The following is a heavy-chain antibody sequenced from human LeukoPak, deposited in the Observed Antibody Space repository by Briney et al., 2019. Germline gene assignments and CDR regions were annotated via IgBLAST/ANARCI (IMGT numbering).Heavy chain of an antibody. CDR3: AAGPKGYFDY. CDR1: GFTFSSYA. CDR2: ISGSGGST. V-gene: IGHV3-23*01. J-gene: IGHJ4*02. Sequence: GGSLRLSCAASGFTFSSYAMGWVRQAPGKGLEWVSAISGSGGSTYYADSVKGRFTISRDNSKNTLYLQMNSLRAEDTAVYYCAAGPKGYFDYWGQGTLVTVSS.